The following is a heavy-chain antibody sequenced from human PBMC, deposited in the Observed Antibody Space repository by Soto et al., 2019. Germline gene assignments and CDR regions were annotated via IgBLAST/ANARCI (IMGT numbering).Heavy chain of an antibody. CDR3: AGQVSVSLFDY. J-gene: IGHJ4*02. Sequence: GASVKVSCKISGNILTELSMHWVRQAPGQGLEWMGRIIPILGIANYAQKFQGRVTITADKSTSTAYMELSSLRSEDTAVYYCAGQVSVSLFDYWGQGTLVTVSS. CDR1: GNILTELS. V-gene: IGHV1-69*02. D-gene: IGHD4-17*01. CDR2: IIPILGIA.